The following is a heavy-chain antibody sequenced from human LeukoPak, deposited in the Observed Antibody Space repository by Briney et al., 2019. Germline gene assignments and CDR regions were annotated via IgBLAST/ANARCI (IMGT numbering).Heavy chain of an antibody. D-gene: IGHD3-10*01. CDR2: IHPRSGDT. V-gene: IGHV1-2*02. J-gene: IGHJ4*02. Sequence: EASVKVSCKASGYSFTAFYLRWVRQAPGQGLEWMGWIHPRSGDTTYAQKFQGRVTLTRDTSISTAYMDLSSLRSDDTAVYYCARDGDYGTGSYYRGCIDSWGQGTPVTVSP. CDR3: ARDGDYGTGSYYRGCIDS. CDR1: GYSFTAFY.